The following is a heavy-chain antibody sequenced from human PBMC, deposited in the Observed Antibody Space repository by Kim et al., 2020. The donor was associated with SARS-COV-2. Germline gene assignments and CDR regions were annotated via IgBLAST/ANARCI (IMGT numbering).Heavy chain of an antibody. CDR3: ARHCSGGRCPRGFDP. CDR2: MYHSGSS. Sequence: SETLSLTCTVSDGSISSSSYYWAWIRQPPGKGLEWIGSMYHSGSSYYNPSLKSRVTISVATSKNQFSLKLSSVTAADTAVYYCARHCSGGRCPRGFDPWGQGTLVTVSS. V-gene: IGHV4-39*01. CDR1: DGSISSSSYY. D-gene: IGHD2-15*01. J-gene: IGHJ5*02.